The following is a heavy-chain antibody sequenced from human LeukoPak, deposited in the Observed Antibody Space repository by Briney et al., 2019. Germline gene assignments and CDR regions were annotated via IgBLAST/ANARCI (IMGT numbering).Heavy chain of an antibody. J-gene: IGHJ4*02. D-gene: IGHD2-15*01. CDR2: ISSSGSTI. V-gene: IGHV3-48*03. CDR1: GFIFRNYE. CDR3: AVDQPLLRV. Sequence: HPGGSLTLSCAASGFIFRNYEFNWVRQAPGKGLEWVSYISSSGSTIYYADSAKGRFTISRDNAKNSLYLQMNSLRAEDTAVYYCAVDQPLLRVGGQGTMVTVSS.